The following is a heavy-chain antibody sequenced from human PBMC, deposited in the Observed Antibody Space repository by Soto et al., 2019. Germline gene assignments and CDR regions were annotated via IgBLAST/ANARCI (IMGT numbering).Heavy chain of an antibody. CDR3: AKNGHPPYYYYGMDV. D-gene: IGHD2-8*01. V-gene: IGHV1-69*02. CDR2: IIPILGIA. CDR1: GGTFSSYT. Sequence: ASVKVSCKASGGTFSSYTISWVRQAPGQGLEWMGRIIPILGIANYAQKFQGRVTITADKSTSTAYMELSSLRSDDTAVYYCAKNGHPPYYYYGMDVWGQGTTGTVSS. J-gene: IGHJ6*02.